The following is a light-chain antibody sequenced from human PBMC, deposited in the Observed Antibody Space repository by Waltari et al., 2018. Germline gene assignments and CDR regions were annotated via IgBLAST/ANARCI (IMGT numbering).Light chain of an antibody. V-gene: IGLV2-14*01. J-gene: IGLJ2*01. Sequence: QSALTQPASVSGSPGQSITISCTGPRRAVGGYNYVSSYQQHPGKAPKLMIYEVSNRPSGVSNRFSGSKSGNTASLTISGLQAEDEADYYCSSYTSSSTPVVFGGGTKLTVL. CDR1: RRAVGGYNY. CDR3: SSYTSSSTPVV. CDR2: EVS.